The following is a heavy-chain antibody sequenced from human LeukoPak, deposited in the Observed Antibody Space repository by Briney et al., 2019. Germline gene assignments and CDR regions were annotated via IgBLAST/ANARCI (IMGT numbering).Heavy chain of an antibody. CDR1: GDSVSSNSDA. J-gene: IGHJ4*02. V-gene: IGHV6-1*01. CDR2: TYYRCKWYN. Sequence: SQTLSLTCAISGDSVSSNSDAWNWLRQSPSRGLEWLGSTYYRCKWYNDYAVAVKSRITINPDTTKNQFPLQLNSVTPEATAVYYCARGGGFGAYVHWGQGTLVTVSS. D-gene: IGHD4-17*01. CDR3: ARGGGFGAYVH.